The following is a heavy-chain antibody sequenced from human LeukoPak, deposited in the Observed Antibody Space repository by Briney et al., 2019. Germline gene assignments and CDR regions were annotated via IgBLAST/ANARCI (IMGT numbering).Heavy chain of an antibody. J-gene: IGHJ3*02. CDR2: IYYSGST. Sequence: SETLSLTCTVSGGSISSSSYYWGWIRQPPGKGLEWIGSIYYSGSTYYNPSLKSRVTISVDTSKNQFSLKLSSVTAADTAVYCCARHAVTRLGYYDSSGYPTTDAFDIWGQGTMVTVSS. CDR1: GGSISSSSYY. CDR3: ARHAVTRLGYYDSSGYPTTDAFDI. V-gene: IGHV4-39*01. D-gene: IGHD3-22*01.